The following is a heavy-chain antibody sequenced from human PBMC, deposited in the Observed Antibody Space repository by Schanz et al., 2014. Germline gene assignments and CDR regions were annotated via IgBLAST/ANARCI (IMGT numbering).Heavy chain of an antibody. V-gene: IGHV4-61*02. CDR3: ARDTTWRLDL. J-gene: IGHJ2*01. D-gene: IGHD1-1*01. Sequence: QVQLQESGPGLVKPSQTLSLTCTVSGGSIRSGTYYWSWIRQPAGKALEWVGRVFPNGITNYNPSLKSRFPIPLDPSKNQSSLTLTSRTAADTAVYYCARDTTWRLDLWGRGTLVTVSS. CDR2: VFPNGIT. CDR1: GGSIRSGTYY.